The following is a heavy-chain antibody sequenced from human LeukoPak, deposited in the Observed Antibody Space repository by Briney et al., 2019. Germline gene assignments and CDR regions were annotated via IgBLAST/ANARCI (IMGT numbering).Heavy chain of an antibody. CDR2: MYFSGTT. CDR1: GDSISSSSYY. J-gene: IGHJ4*02. Sequence: SETLSLTCTVSGDSISSSSYYWGWIRQAPGKGLEWIGSMYFSGTTYYSPSLQSRLTMSADTYKKQFSMRLSSVTAADTAVYYCARGSGYCSRTSCYLYHFDSWGQGTLVTVSS. D-gene: IGHD2-2*01. V-gene: IGHV4-39*01. CDR3: ARGSGYCSRTSCYLYHFDS.